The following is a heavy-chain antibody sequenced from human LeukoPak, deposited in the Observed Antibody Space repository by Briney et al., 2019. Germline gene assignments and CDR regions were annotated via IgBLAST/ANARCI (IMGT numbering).Heavy chain of an antibody. CDR2: INSDGTTT. CDR3: ARQAGDY. J-gene: IGHJ4*02. V-gene: IGHV3-74*01. CDR1: GFTFSSYW. Sequence: GGSLRLSCAASGFTFSSYWIHWVRQAPGKGLVWVSRINSDGTTTDYADSVKGRFSIARDNAKNTLYLQMNSLRAEDTAVYYCARQAGDYWGQGTLVTVSS.